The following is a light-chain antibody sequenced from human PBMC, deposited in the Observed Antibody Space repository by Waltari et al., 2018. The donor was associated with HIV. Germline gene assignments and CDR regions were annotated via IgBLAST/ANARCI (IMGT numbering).Light chain of an antibody. CDR3: SSYAGGHTWV. CDR1: SSDLGNYNL. Sequence: QSALTQPASLSGSPGQSIVISCTGTSSDLGNYNLVSWYQHHPGKVPRLMIYEVTKRPSGVSSSFSGSKSANTASLMISGLQAEDEGNYYCSSYAGGHTWVFGGGTKLTVL. CDR2: EVT. J-gene: IGLJ3*02. V-gene: IGLV2-23*02.